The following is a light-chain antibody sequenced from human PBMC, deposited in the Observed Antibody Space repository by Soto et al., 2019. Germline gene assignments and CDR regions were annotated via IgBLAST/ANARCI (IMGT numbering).Light chain of an antibody. V-gene: IGKV1-33*01. J-gene: IGKJ4*01. Sequence: DLQMTQSPPFLSASVGDRVTITCQASQGITTSLNWYQHKPGKAPRLLIFGASNLETGVPSRFSGSGSGTEFSFTISSMQPEDIATYYCQHYDNLVLTFGGGTKV. CDR2: GAS. CDR1: QGITTS. CDR3: QHYDNLVLT.